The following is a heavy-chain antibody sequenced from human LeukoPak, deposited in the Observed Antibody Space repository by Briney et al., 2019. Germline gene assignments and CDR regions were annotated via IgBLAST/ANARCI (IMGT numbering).Heavy chain of an antibody. Sequence: GGSLRLSCAASGFTFSSYSMNWVRQAPGKGLEWVSSISSSSSYIYYADSVKGRFTISRDNAKNSLYLQMNSLRAEDTAVYYCARGSITIFGVVTPYYFDYWGQGTLVTVSS. J-gene: IGHJ4*02. CDR1: GFTFSSYS. CDR3: ARGSITIFGVVTPYYFDY. D-gene: IGHD3-3*01. CDR2: ISSSSSYI. V-gene: IGHV3-21*01.